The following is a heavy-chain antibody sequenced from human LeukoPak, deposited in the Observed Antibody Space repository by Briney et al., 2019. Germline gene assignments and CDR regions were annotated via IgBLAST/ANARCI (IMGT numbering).Heavy chain of an antibody. CDR3: ARDSSTYSSGWYELDY. CDR2: ISSSGSTI. D-gene: IGHD6-19*01. CDR1: GFTFSDYY. Sequence: GGSLRLSCAASGFTFSDYYMSWIRQAPGKGLEWVSYISSSGSTIYYADSVKGRFTISRDNAKNSLYLQMNSLRAEDTAVYYCARDSSTYSSGWYELDYWGQGTLVTVSS. V-gene: IGHV3-11*04. J-gene: IGHJ4*02.